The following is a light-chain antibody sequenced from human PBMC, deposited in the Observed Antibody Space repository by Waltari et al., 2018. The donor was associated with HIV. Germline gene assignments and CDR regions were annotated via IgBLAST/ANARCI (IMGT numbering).Light chain of an antibody. J-gene: IGLJ2*01. CDR2: EVS. Sequence: QSALTQPPSASGSPGQSVTISCTGTSSDVGGYNYVSWYQQHPGKAPKLMIYEVSKRPAGVPDRFFCSKSGNTASLTVSGLQAEDEADYYCSSYAGSNNFVVFGGGTKLTVL. CDR3: SSYAGSNNFVV. CDR1: SSDVGGYNY. V-gene: IGLV2-8*01.